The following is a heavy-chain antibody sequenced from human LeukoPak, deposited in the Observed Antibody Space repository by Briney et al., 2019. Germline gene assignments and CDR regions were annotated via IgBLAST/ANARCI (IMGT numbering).Heavy chain of an antibody. CDR3: ARAVSVDQLLFGIDY. CDR2: FYPEDGET. Sequence: ASVKVSCKVSGYTLTELSMHWVRQAPGKGLEWMGGFYPEDGETIYAQKFQGRVTMTEDTSTDTAYMELSSLRSEDTAVYYCARAVSVDQLLFGIDYWGQGTLVTVSS. CDR1: GYTLTELS. J-gene: IGHJ4*02. D-gene: IGHD2-2*01. V-gene: IGHV1-24*01.